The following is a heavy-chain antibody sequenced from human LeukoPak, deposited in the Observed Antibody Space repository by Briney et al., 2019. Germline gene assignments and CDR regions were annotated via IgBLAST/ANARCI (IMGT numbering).Heavy chain of an antibody. CDR1: GFTFSSYG. D-gene: IGHD6-13*01. CDR2: ISGSGGST. J-gene: IGHJ5*02. V-gene: IGHV3-23*01. Sequence: PGGSLRLSCAASGFTFSSYGMHWVRQAPGKGLEWVSAISGSGGSTYYADSVKGRFTISRDNSKNTLYLQMNSLRAEDTAVYYCAKGEQQLVREPYNWFDPWGQGTLVTVSS. CDR3: AKGEQQLVREPYNWFDP.